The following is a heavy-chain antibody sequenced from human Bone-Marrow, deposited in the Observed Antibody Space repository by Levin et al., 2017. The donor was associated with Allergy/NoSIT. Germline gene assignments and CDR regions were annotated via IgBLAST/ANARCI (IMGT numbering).Heavy chain of an antibody. Sequence: SQTLSLTCTVSGGSIRSYYWSWIRQPPGKGLEWIGYIYYSGSTNYNPSLKSRVTISVDTSKNQFSLKLSSVTAADTAVYYCARAPPSACSGGSCYSSYYYYYMDVWGKGTTVTVSS. V-gene: IGHV4-59*01. CDR1: GGSIRSYY. D-gene: IGHD2-15*01. CDR3: ARAPPSACSGGSCYSSYYYYYMDV. J-gene: IGHJ6*03. CDR2: IYYSGST.